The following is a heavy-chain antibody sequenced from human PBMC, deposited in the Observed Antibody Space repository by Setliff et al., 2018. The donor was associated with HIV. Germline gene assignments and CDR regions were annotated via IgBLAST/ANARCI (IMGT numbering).Heavy chain of an antibody. J-gene: IGHJ4*02. D-gene: IGHD6-6*01. CDR2: INPSGGSA. Sequence: GASVKVSCKASGYTFTSYYMHWVRQAPGQGLEWMGIINPSGGSASYAQKFQGRVTMTRDTSTSTVYMELSSLRSEDTAVYYCARVARRGYFDYWGQGTLVTVSS. CDR3: ARVARRGYFDY. CDR1: GYTFTSYY. V-gene: IGHV1-46*01.